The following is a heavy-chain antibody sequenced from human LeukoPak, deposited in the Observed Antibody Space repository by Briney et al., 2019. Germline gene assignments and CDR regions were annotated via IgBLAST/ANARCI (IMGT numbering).Heavy chain of an antibody. CDR2: IYNSGST. J-gene: IGHJ4*02. D-gene: IGHD2-2*01. CDR3: ARVARYCSSTSCYFLDFDY. CDR1: GVSISSYH. Sequence: SETLSLTCTVSGVSISSYHWSWIRQPPVKGLEWIGYIYNSGSTNYNPSLKSRVTISVDTSKNQFSLKLSSVTAADTAVYYCARVARYCSSTSCYFLDFDYWGQGTLVTVSS. V-gene: IGHV4-59*01.